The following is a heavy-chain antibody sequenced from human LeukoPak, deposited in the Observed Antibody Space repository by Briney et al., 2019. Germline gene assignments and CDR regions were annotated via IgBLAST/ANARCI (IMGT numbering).Heavy chain of an antibody. V-gene: IGHV1-69*01. J-gene: IGHJ4*02. Sequence: GASVKVSCKASGGTFSSYAISWVRQAPGQGLEWTGGIIPIFGTANYAQKFQGRVTITADESTSTAYMELSSLRSEDTAVYYCARVRIQLWSQIDYWGQGTLVTVSS. D-gene: IGHD5-18*01. CDR1: GGTFSSYA. CDR3: ARVRIQLWSQIDY. CDR2: IIPIFGTA.